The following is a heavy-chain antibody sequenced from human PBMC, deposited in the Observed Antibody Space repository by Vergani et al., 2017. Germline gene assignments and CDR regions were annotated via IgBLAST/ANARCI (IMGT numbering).Heavy chain of an antibody. V-gene: IGHV4-4*07. CDR2: IYTSEST. D-gene: IGHD6-6*01. J-gene: IGHJ4*02. CDR3: AREYSSSVGFLAY. Sequence: QVQLQESGPGLVKPSDTLSLTCIVSGGSISPYYWSWIRQAAGKGLEWIGRIYTSESTNYNPSLKRRVTMSVDTSKNQFSLKLSSVTAADTAVYYCAREYSSSVGFLAYWGQGTLVTGSS. CDR1: GGSISPYY.